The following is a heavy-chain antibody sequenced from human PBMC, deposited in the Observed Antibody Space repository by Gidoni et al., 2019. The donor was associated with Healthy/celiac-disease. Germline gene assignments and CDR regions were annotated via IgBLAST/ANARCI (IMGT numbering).Heavy chain of an antibody. CDR1: GFTFSSYG. D-gene: IGHD6-19*01. CDR3: ARQGSSGWPNNWFDP. Sequence: QVQLVESGGGVVQPGRSLRLSCAASGFTFSSYGRHWVRQAPGKGLEWVAVIWYDGSNKYYADSVKGRFTISRDNSKNTLYLQMNSLRAEDTAVYYCARQGSSGWPNNWFDPWGQGTLVTVSS. V-gene: IGHV3-33*01. J-gene: IGHJ5*02. CDR2: IWYDGSNK.